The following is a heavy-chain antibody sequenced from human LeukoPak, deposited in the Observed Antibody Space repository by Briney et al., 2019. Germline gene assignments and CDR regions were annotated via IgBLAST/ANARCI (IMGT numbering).Heavy chain of an antibody. Sequence: SQTLSLTCTVSGGAVNSDNQYWSWIRHPPGEGLEWIGYIHHSGSTYYNPSLKSRLTISLDTSRNQFSLKMNSVTAADTAVYYCAKDNFGYGAMDCWGQGTLVTVSS. CDR1: GGAVNSDNQY. CDR3: AKDNFGYGAMDC. CDR2: IHHSGST. D-gene: IGHD3-22*01. J-gene: IGHJ4*02. V-gene: IGHV4-30-4*01.